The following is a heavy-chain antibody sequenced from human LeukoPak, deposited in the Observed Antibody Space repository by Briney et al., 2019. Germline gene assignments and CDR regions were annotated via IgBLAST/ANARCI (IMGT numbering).Heavy chain of an antibody. CDR1: GGTFSSYA. D-gene: IGHD3-22*01. J-gene: IGHJ4*02. Sequence: SVKVSCKASGGTFSSYAISWVRQAPGQGLEWMGGIIPIFGTANYAQKFQGRVTITADESTSTAYMELSSLRSEDTAVYYCARDPGGNYDSSGYYDYWGQGTLVTVSS. CDR2: IIPIFGTA. V-gene: IGHV1-69*13. CDR3: ARDPGGNYDSSGYYDY.